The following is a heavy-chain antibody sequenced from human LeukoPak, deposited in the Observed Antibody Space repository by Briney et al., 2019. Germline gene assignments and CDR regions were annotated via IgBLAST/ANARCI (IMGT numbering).Heavy chain of an antibody. CDR3: ARIVGWGFDY. Sequence: GGSLRLSCAASGFTFSSYAMNWVRQAPGKGLEWVSGISGSASSTYHADSVKGRFTISRDNSKNTLYLQMNSLRAEDTAVYYCARIVGWGFDYWGQGTLVTVSS. J-gene: IGHJ4*02. D-gene: IGHD2/OR15-2a*01. CDR1: GFTFSSYA. CDR2: ISGSASST. V-gene: IGHV3-23*01.